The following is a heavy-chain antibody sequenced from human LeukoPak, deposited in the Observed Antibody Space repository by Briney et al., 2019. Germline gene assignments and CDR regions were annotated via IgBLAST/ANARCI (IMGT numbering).Heavy chain of an antibody. V-gene: IGHV3-7*01. Sequence: GSLRLSCTASGFTFGDYAMSWVRQAPGKGLQWVANIRTDGSEKYYVDSVKGRFTISRDNAKNSLYLQMNSLRAEDTAVYYCATYSSLNRREFQYWGQGTLLTVSS. CDR1: GFTFGDYA. CDR2: IRTDGSEK. J-gene: IGHJ1*01. CDR3: ATYSSLNRREFQY. D-gene: IGHD3-22*01.